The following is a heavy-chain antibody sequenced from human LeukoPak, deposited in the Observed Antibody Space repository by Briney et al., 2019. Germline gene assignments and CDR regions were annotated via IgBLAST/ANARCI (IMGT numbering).Heavy chain of an antibody. J-gene: IGHJ4*02. D-gene: IGHD3-10*01. V-gene: IGHV3-30*04. CDR1: GFTFNTYA. Sequence: PGGSLRLSCAASGFTFNTYAMNWVRQAPGKGLEWVTLISYDGSNKVYADSVKGRFTISRDNARNTVFLQMNSLRPEDTAVYYCARDLYSNFGGGYFDYWGQGTLVTVSS. CDR2: ISYDGSNK. CDR3: ARDLYSNFGGGYFDY.